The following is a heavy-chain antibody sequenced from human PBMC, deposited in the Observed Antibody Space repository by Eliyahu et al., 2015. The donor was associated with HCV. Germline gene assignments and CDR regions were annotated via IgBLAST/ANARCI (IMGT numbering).Heavy chain of an antibody. Sequence: QVQLVESGGGVVQPGGSLXLSCAASGFTFSXYGMHWVRQAPGKGLEXVAFIRYDGSNKYYADSVKGRFTISRDNSKNTLYLQMNSLRAEDTAVYYCAKDGSYSSSPLDYWGQGTLVTVSS. CDR1: GFTFSXYG. V-gene: IGHV3-30*02. J-gene: IGHJ4*02. CDR3: AKDGSYSSSPLDY. D-gene: IGHD6-13*01. CDR2: IRYDGSNK.